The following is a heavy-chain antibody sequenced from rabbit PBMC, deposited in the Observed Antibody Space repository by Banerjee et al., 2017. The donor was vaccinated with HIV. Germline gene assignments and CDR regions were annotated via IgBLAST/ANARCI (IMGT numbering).Heavy chain of an antibody. V-gene: IGHV1S47*01. CDR1: GFDFSSNA. CDR3: ARWGAGYADYGYGVSDL. J-gene: IGHJ3*01. Sequence: QEQLVESGGGLVQPEGSLTLTCKASGFDFSSNAMCWVRQAPGKGLEWIGYIDPVFGSTDYASWVNGRFTISKTSSSTVDLKMTSLTAADTATYFCARWGAGYADYGYGVSDLWGQGTLVTVS. D-gene: IGHD6-1*01. CDR2: IDPVFGST.